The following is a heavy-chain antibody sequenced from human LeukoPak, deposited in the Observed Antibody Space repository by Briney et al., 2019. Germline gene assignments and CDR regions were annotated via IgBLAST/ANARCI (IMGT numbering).Heavy chain of an antibody. CDR3: ARGNDYGDY. V-gene: IGHV3-9*01. D-gene: IGHD3-10*01. CDR2: ISWNSGTI. CDR1: GFTFDNYA. Sequence: GGSLRLSCAASGFTFDNYAMYWVRQVPGKGLEWISLISWNSGTIGYADSVKGRFTISRDNANNFLYLQMNSLRAEDTALYYCARGNDYGDYWGQGTLVTVSS. J-gene: IGHJ4*02.